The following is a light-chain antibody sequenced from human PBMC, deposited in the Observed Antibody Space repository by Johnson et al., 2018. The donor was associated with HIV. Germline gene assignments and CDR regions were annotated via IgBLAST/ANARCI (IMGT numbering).Light chain of an antibody. Sequence: QSVLTQPPSVSAAPGQKVTISCSGSSSNIGNNYVSWYQQLPGTAPKLLIYENNKRPSGIPDRFSGSKSGTSATLGITGLQTGDEADYYCGTLDSSLIASYVFGTGTKVTVL. CDR3: GTLDSSLIASYV. CDR1: SSNIGNNY. V-gene: IGLV1-51*02. CDR2: ENN. J-gene: IGLJ1*01.